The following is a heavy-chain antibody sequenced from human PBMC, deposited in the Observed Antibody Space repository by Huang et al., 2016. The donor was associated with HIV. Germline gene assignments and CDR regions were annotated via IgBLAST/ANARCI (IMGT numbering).Heavy chain of an antibody. CDR1: GGPFSSCG. D-gene: IGHD6-13*01. CDR3: ARWEAAADNNWFDP. Sequence: QVQLVQSGAEVKKPGSSVKVSCRASGGPFSSCGISWVRQAPGQGLEWRGGIIPIFGTPNYAQKFQGRVTITADESTSTAYMELSSLRSEDTAVYYCARWEAAADNNWFDPWGQGTLVTVSS. J-gene: IGHJ5*02. CDR2: IIPIFGTP. V-gene: IGHV1-69*01.